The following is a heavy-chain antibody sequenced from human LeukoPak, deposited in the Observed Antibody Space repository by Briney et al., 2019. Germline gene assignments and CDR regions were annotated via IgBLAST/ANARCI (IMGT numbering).Heavy chain of an antibody. CDR3: ARDSGYSYGPYDNWFDP. Sequence: GASLQICCEGAGYNFSSYWISWGRQLPGKGLEGMGRIDPSDSYTNDSPAFQGHVTISADKSISTAYLQWSSLKASDTAMYYCARDSGYSYGPYDNWFDPWGQGTLVTVSS. CDR1: GYNFSSYW. V-gene: IGHV5-10-1*01. CDR2: IDPSDSYT. D-gene: IGHD5-18*01. J-gene: IGHJ5*02.